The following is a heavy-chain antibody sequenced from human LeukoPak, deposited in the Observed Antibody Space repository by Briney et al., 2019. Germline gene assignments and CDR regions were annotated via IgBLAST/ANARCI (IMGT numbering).Heavy chain of an antibody. CDR2: ISAYNGNT. J-gene: IGHJ6*02. CDR3: ARDCSSTSCYRGAYYYYGMDV. CDR1: GYSFTIYG. D-gene: IGHD2-2*01. Sequence: ASVNVSCTSSGYSFTIYGISWVRQAPGQGLKWMGWISAYNGNTNHAQKLQGRVTMTTDTSTSTAYMELRSLRSDDTAVYYCARDCSSTSCYRGAYYYYGMDVWGQGTTVTVSS. V-gene: IGHV1-18*01.